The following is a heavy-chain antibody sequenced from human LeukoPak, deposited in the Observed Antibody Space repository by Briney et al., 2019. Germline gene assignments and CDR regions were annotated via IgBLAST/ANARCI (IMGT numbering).Heavy chain of an antibody. CDR1: GFTFSSYS. J-gene: IGHJ4*02. D-gene: IGHD6-13*01. V-gene: IGHV3-21*01. Sequence: GGSLRLSCAASGFTFSSYSMNWVRQAPGKGLEWVSSISSSSSYIYYADSVKGRFTISRDNAKNSLYLQTNSLRAEDTAVYYCARKGPGSSWYSVPFDYWGQGTLVTVSS. CDR3: ARKGPGSSWYSVPFDY. CDR2: ISSSSSYI.